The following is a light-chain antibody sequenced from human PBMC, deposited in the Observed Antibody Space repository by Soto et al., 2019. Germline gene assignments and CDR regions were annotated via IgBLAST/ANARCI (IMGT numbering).Light chain of an antibody. J-gene: IGKJ3*01. CDR2: GAS. CDR1: QSVSSSY. Sequence: EIVLTQSPGTLSLSPGERATLSCRASQSVSSSYLAWYQHKPGQTPRLLIYGASSRATGVPDRFSGSGSGTDFTLTITRLEPEDFAVYYCQQYGSALFTFGPGTNVDIK. V-gene: IGKV3-20*01. CDR3: QQYGSALFT.